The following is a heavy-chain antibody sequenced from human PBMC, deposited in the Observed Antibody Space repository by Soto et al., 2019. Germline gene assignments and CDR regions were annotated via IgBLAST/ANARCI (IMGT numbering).Heavy chain of an antibody. CDR2: IYTSGST. D-gene: IGHD3-3*01. J-gene: IGHJ6*02. CDR1: GGSISSYY. Sequence: PSETLSLTCTVSGGSISSYYWRWIRQPAGKGLEWIGRIYTSGSTNYNPSLKSRVTMPVDTSKNQFSLKLSSVTAADTAVYYCAREGGGFWSGYGMDVWGQGTTVTVSS. V-gene: IGHV4-4*07. CDR3: AREGGGFWSGYGMDV.